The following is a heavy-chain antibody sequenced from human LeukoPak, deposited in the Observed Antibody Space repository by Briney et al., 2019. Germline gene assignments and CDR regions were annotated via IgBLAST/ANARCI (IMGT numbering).Heavy chain of an antibody. CDR2: MNPSSGNT. Sequence: ASVKVSCKASGYMFTSYDINWVRQTTGQGLEWMGWMNPSSGNTGYVRKFQGRVTMTRSTSIGTAYMELSGLTSDDTGVYYCARARVGVGGNGWETWGKGTLVPVSP. D-gene: IGHD6-19*01. J-gene: IGHJ5*02. CDR3: ARARVGVGGNGWET. V-gene: IGHV1-8*01. CDR1: GYMFTSYD.